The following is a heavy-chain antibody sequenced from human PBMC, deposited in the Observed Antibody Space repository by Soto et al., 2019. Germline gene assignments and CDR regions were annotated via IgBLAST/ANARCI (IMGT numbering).Heavy chain of an antibody. J-gene: IGHJ4*02. D-gene: IGHD3-22*01. V-gene: IGHV2-26*01. CDR1: GFSLSNPRMG. Sequence: KESGPVLVKPTETLTLTCPVSGFSLSNPRMGVSWIRQPPGKALEWLAHIFSNDEKSYSTSLKSRLTISRDTSKSQVVLTMTNMDPVDTATYYCARIQRISMIVVSKPYFDYWGQGALVTVSS. CDR3: ARIQRISMIVVSKPYFDY. CDR2: IFSNDEK.